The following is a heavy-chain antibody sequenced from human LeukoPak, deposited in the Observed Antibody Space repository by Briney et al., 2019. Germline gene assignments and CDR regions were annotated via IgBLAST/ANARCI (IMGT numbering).Heavy chain of an antibody. J-gene: IGHJ3*02. CDR1: GYTFTGYY. CDR3: ARGGFIGYCSGGSCYTQNAFDI. D-gene: IGHD2-15*01. Sequence: ASVKVSCKASGYTFTGYYMHWVRQAPGQGLEWMGIINPSGGSTSYAQKFQGRVTMTRDTSTSTVYMELSSLRSEDTAVYYCARGGFIGYCSGGSCYTQNAFDIWGQGTMVTVSS. CDR2: INPSGGST. V-gene: IGHV1-46*01.